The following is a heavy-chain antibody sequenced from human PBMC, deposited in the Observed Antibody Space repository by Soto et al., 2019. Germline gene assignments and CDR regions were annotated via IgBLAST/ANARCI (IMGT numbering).Heavy chain of an antibody. CDR1: GFTFSSYA. Sequence: PGGSLRLSCAASGFTFSSYAMSSVRQAPGKGLEWVSIISGSGGSTYYADSAKGRFIISRDSSNNTLYLQMNSLRAEDTAVYHCAKGNWVEPAAMPYYYYMDVWGKGTTVTVSS. CDR2: ISGSGGST. J-gene: IGHJ6*03. CDR3: AKGNWVEPAAMPYYYYMDV. D-gene: IGHD2-2*01. V-gene: IGHV3-23*01.